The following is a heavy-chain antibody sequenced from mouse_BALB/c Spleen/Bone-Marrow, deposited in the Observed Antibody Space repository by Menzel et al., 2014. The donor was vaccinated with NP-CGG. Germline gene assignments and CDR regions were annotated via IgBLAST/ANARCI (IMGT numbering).Heavy chain of an antibody. D-gene: IGHD3-3*01. Sequence: EVHLVESGGGLVQPKGSLRLSCAASGFTFNTYAMNWVRQAPGKGLEWVARIRSKSNNYATYYADSVKDRFTISRDDSQSMLYLQMNNLKTEDTAMYYCVRGDGDYWGQGTTLTVSS. V-gene: IGHV10-1*02. J-gene: IGHJ2*01. CDR1: GFTFNTYA. CDR3: VRGDGDY. CDR2: IRSKSNNYAT.